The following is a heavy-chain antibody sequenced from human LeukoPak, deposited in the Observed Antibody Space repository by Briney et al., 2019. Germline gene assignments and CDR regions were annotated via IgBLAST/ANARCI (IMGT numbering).Heavy chain of an antibody. J-gene: IGHJ4*02. Sequence: PGGSLRLSCAASGFTFSSYAMSWVRQAAGKGLGWVSAISGSGGSTYYADSVKCRFTISRDNSKNTLYLQMNSLRAEDTAVYYCAKDPYDSSGYYYGYWGQGTPVTVSS. CDR2: ISGSGGST. CDR3: AKDPYDSSGYYYGY. D-gene: IGHD3-22*01. CDR1: GFTFSSYA. V-gene: IGHV3-23*01.